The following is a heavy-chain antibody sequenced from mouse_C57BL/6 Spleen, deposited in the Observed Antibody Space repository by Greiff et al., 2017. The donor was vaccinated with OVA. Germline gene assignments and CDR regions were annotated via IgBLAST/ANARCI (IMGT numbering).Heavy chain of an antibody. CDR1: GYTFTSYW. D-gene: IGHD2-4*01. J-gene: IGHJ3*01. CDR3: TRDGDYDEGFAY. V-gene: IGHV1-5*01. CDR2: IYPGNSDT. Sequence: EVQGVESGTVLARPGASVKMSCKTSGYTFTSYWMHWVKQRPGQGLEWIGAIYPGNSDTSYNQKFKGKAKLTAVTSASTAYMELSSLTNEDSAVYYCTRDGDYDEGFAYWGQGTLVTVSA.